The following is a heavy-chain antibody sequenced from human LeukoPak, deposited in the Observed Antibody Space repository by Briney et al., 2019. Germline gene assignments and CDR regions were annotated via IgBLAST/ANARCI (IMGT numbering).Heavy chain of an antibody. D-gene: IGHD3-3*01. V-gene: IGHV3-23*01. CDR3: AKDSPYYDFWSGTHYYYYYMDV. CDR2: ISGSGGST. Sequence: GGSLRLSCAASGFTFSSYAMSWVRQAPGKGLEWVSAISGSGGSTYYADSVKGRFTISRDNSKNTLYLQMNSLRAEDTAVYYCAKDSPYYDFWSGTHYYYYYMDVWGKGTTVTVSS. CDR1: GFTFSSYA. J-gene: IGHJ6*03.